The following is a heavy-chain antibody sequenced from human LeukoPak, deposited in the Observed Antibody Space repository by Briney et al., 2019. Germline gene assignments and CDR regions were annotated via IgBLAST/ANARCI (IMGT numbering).Heavy chain of an antibody. Sequence: GASVTVSCRSSGYTFTTYGITWVRQAPGQGLEWMGWISTYNGNTNYAQKLQGRVTMTTDTSTSTAYMELRSLRSDDTAMYYCARDRIDTGTYFDYWGQGTLVTVSS. D-gene: IGHD4-17*01. J-gene: IGHJ4*02. CDR3: ARDRIDTGTYFDY. V-gene: IGHV1-18*01. CDR1: GYTFTTYG. CDR2: ISTYNGNT.